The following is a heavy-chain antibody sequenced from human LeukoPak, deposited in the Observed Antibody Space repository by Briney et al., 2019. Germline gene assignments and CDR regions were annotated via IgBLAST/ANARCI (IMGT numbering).Heavy chain of an antibody. V-gene: IGHV1-2*02. CDR3: ARDFPMAVAVWFDP. Sequence: ASVKVSCKASGYTFTGYYMHWVRQAPGQGLEWMGWINPNSGGTNYAQKFQGRVTMTRDTSISTAYMELSRLRSDDTAVYYCARDFPMAVAVWFDPWGQATLVTVSS. CDR2: INPNSGGT. D-gene: IGHD6-19*01. J-gene: IGHJ5*02. CDR1: GYTFTGYY.